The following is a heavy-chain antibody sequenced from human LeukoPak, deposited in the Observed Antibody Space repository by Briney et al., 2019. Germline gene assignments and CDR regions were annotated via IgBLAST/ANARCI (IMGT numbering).Heavy chain of an antibody. CDR1: GFTFSSYG. Sequence: GGSLRLSCAASGFTFSSYGMHWVRQAPGKGLEWVAVIWYDGSNKYYADSVKGRFTISRDNSKNTLYLQMNSLRAEDTAVYYCAKDQKDDSSGWYWGAYAFDIWGQGTMVTVSS. CDR3: AKDQKDDSSGWYWGAYAFDI. CDR2: IWYDGSNK. V-gene: IGHV3-33*06. D-gene: IGHD6-19*01. J-gene: IGHJ3*02.